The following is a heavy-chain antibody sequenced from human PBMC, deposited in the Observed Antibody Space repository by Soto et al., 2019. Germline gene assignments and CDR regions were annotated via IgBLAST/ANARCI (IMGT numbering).Heavy chain of an antibody. CDR2: ISGSGGST. CDR3: AKDLTYSSSLHY. J-gene: IGHJ4*02. CDR1: GFTFSSYA. Sequence: GGSLRLSCAASGFTFSSYAMSWVCQAPGKGLEWVSAISGSGGSTYYADSVKGRFTISRDNSKNTLYLQMNSLRAEDTAVYYCAKDLTYSSSLHYWGQGTLVTVSS. D-gene: IGHD6-13*01. V-gene: IGHV3-23*01.